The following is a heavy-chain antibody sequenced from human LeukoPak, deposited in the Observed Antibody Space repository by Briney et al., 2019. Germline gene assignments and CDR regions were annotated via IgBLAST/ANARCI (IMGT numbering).Heavy chain of an antibody. CDR2: ISSSSSYI. Sequence: PGGSLRLSCAASGFTFSSYSMNWVRQAPGKGLEWVSSISSSSSYIYYADSVKGRFTISRDNARNSLYLQMNSLRAEDTAVYYCATVRPGFCSSTTCYTDYWGQGTLVTVSS. D-gene: IGHD2-2*02. CDR1: GFTFSSYS. CDR3: ATVRPGFCSSTTCYTDY. V-gene: IGHV3-21*01. J-gene: IGHJ4*02.